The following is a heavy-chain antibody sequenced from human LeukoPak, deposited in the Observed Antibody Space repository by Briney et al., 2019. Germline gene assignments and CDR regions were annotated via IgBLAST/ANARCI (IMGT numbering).Heavy chain of an antibody. D-gene: IGHD4-23*01. J-gene: IGHJ6*02. V-gene: IGHV1-69*01. CDR3: ARVLRWNLDHDYSGMDV. CDR1: GGTFSRFA. Sequence: SVKVSCKASGGTFSRFAISWVRQAPGQGLEWMGGIVPFFGATAYALKFQGRVSITADESTSTTYMELTSLTTDDSAVFYCARVLRWNLDHDYSGMDVWGLGTTVIV. CDR2: IVPFFGAT.